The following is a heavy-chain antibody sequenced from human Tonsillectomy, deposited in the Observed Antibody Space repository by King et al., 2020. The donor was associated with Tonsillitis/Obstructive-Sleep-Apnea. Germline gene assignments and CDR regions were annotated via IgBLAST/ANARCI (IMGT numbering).Heavy chain of an antibody. V-gene: IGHV4-59*01. J-gene: IGHJ6*03. Sequence: QLQESGPGLVKPSETLSLICTVSGYSISSDYWSWIRQPPGKGLEWIGYIYYDGSANYNPSLQSRVTISADTPKNQVSLKLNSVTAADTAVYYCARSQLLWSYDYYYMDVWGKGTTVTVSS. D-gene: IGHD2-2*01. CDR2: IYYDGSA. CDR1: GYSISSDY. CDR3: ARSQLLWSYDYYYMDV.